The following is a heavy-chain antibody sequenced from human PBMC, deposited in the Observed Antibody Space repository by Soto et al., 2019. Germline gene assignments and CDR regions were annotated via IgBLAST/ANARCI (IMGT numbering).Heavy chain of an antibody. J-gene: IGHJ6*02. V-gene: IGHV3-21*01. CDR1: GFTFSSYS. D-gene: IGHD1-20*01. CDR2: ISSSSSYI. CDR3: ARDHTPGRYFSYYYYYGMDV. Sequence: GGSLRLSCAASGFTFSSYSMNWVRQAPGKGLEWVSSISSSSSYIYYADSVKGRFTISRDNAKNSLYLQMNSLRAEDTAVYYCARDHTPGRYFSYYYYYGMDVWGQGTTVTVSS.